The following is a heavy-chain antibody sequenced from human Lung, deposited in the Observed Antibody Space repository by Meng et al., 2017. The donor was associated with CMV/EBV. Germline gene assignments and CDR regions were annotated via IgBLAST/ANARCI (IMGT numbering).Heavy chain of an antibody. CDR3: ARATPLGYCSSTSCYTQDAYYSMDV. V-gene: IGHV1-8*03. Sequence: ASXXVSXKASGYTFTSYDINWVRQATGQGLEWMGWMNPNSGNTGYAQKFQGRVTITRNTSISTAYMELSSLRSEDTAVYYCARATPLGYCSSTSCYTQDAYYSMDVGSQGXTVTVSS. J-gene: IGHJ6*02. CDR2: MNPNSGNT. CDR1: GYTFTSYD. D-gene: IGHD2-2*02.